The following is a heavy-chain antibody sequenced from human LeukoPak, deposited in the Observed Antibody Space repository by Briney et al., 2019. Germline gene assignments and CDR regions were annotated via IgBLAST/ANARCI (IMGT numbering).Heavy chain of an antibody. Sequence: SVKVSWKASGDTFSSYAFSWVRQAPGQGLEWMGAIIPIFGTANYAQKFQGRVTITTDESTSTAYMELSRLRSDDTAVYYCAREATRDGYNPYFDYWGQGTLVTVSS. CDR1: GDTFSSYA. D-gene: IGHD5-24*01. CDR3: AREATRDGYNPYFDY. J-gene: IGHJ4*02. V-gene: IGHV1-69*05. CDR2: IIPIFGTA.